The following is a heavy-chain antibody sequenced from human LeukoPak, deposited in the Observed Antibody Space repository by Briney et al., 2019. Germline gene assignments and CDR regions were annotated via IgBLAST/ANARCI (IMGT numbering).Heavy chain of an antibody. CDR3: ARDMGIAARSGRFDY. Sequence: GGSLRLSCAASGFTFSSYEMNWVRQAPGKGLEWVSYISSSGSTIYYADSLKGRFTISRDNAKNSLYLQMNSLRAEDTALYYCARDMGIAARSGRFDYWGQGTLVTVSS. CDR1: GFTFSSYE. D-gene: IGHD6-6*01. CDR2: ISSSGSTI. V-gene: IGHV3-48*03. J-gene: IGHJ4*02.